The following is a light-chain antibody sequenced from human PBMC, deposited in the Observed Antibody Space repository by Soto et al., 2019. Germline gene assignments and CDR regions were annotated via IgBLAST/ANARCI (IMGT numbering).Light chain of an antibody. CDR1: SSNIGSNT. CDR3: AAWDDSLNGYV. CDR2: SNN. J-gene: IGLJ1*01. V-gene: IGLV1-44*01. Sequence: QSVLTQPPSASGTPGQRVTISCSGSSSNIGSNTVHWYQHLPGTATKLLIYSNNQRPSGVPDRFSGSKSGTSASLAISGLQSEDEAYYYCAAWDDSLNGYVFGTGTKLTVL.